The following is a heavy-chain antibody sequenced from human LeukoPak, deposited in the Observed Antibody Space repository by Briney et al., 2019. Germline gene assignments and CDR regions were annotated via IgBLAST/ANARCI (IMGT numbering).Heavy chain of an antibody. Sequence: GGSLRLSCAASGFTFSSYSMNWVRQAPGKGPQWVSYISPSSSSIYYADSVKGRFTISRDNSKNTLYLQMNSLRAEDTAVYYCAKGGYYYTDFDYWGQGTLVTVSS. CDR3: AKGGYYYTDFDY. V-gene: IGHV3-48*01. J-gene: IGHJ4*02. CDR1: GFTFSSYS. D-gene: IGHD3-22*01. CDR2: ISPSSSSI.